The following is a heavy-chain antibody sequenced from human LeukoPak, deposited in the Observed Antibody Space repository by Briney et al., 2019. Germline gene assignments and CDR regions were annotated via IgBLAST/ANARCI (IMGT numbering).Heavy chain of an antibody. CDR3: VRGGESTWS. Sequence: GGSLRLSCAASGFTFSSYWMHWVRQAPGKGPVWVSRINNDGSGTTYADSVKGRFTISRDDVKNTLYLQMNSLRAEDTAVYYCVRGGESTWSWGQGTLVTVSS. D-gene: IGHD2-15*01. J-gene: IGHJ5*02. CDR2: INNDGSGT. CDR1: GFTFSSYW. V-gene: IGHV3-74*01.